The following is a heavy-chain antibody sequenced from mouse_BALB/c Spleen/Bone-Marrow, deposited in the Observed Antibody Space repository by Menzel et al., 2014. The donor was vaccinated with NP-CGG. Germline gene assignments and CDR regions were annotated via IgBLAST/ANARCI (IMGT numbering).Heavy chain of an antibody. V-gene: IGHV2-9*02. Sequence: VKLQESGPGLVAPSQSLSITCTVSGFSLTSYGVHWVRQPPGKGLEWLGVIWAGGSTSYNSALMSRPSISKDNSKSQVFLKMNSLQTDDTAMYYCARGSLLRLRYYAMDYWGQGTSVTVSS. CDR2: IWAGGST. D-gene: IGHD1-2*01. J-gene: IGHJ4*01. CDR3: ARGSLLRLRYYAMDY. CDR1: GFSLTSYG.